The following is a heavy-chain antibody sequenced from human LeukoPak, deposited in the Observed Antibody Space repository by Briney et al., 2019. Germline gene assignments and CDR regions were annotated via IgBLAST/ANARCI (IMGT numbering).Heavy chain of an antibody. CDR3: ARVVPTFGAYYYDSSGYFDY. V-gene: IGHV3-66*01. D-gene: IGHD3-22*01. CDR1: GFTVSSNY. J-gene: IGHJ4*02. CDR2: IYSGGST. Sequence: GGSLRLSCAASGFTVSSNYMSWVRQAPGKGLEWVSVIYSGGSTYYADSVKGRFTISRDNSKNTLYLQMNSLRAEDTAVYYCARVVPTFGAYYYDSSGYFDYWGQGTLVTVSS.